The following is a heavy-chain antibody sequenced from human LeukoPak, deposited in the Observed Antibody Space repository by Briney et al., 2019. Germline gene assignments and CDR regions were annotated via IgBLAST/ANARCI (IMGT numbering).Heavy chain of an antibody. CDR1: GFIVSSNY. CDR2: IYSGGHT. D-gene: IGHD5-24*01. Sequence: GGSLRLSCAASGFIVSSNYMNWVRQAPGKGLEWVSVIYSGGHTHYTDSVKGRFTISRDNSNNTLYLHMNSLRPDDTAVYYCARSTRDGYNHYHYYYMDVWGKGTTVTVSS. J-gene: IGHJ6*03. V-gene: IGHV3-53*01. CDR3: ARSTRDGYNHYHYYYMDV.